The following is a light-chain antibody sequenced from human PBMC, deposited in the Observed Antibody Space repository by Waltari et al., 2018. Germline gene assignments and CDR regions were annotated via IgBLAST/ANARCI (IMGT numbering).Light chain of an antibody. Sequence: DLQMTQSPSSLSASVGDRVTITCRASQSISNYLNWYQQKPGKAPKVLIYAASSLQSGVPSRFSGSGSGTDFTLTINSLQPEDFATYYCQQTYSTPLTFGGGTKVEIK. V-gene: IGKV1-39*01. CDR3: QQTYSTPLT. CDR2: AAS. J-gene: IGKJ4*01. CDR1: QSISNY.